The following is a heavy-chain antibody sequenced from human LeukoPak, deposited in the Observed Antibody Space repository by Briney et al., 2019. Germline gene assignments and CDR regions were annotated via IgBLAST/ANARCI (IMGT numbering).Heavy chain of an antibody. V-gene: IGHV3-49*04. D-gene: IGHD3-3*01. CDR1: GFTFGDYA. CDR3: TREGAYDPFFGYHYYHYMDV. J-gene: IGHJ6*03. Sequence: GGSLRLSCTASGFTFGDYAMSWVRQAPGKGLEWVGFIRSKAYGGTTEYAASVKGRFIISRDNSKSIAYVQMNSLKTADTAVYYCTREGAYDPFFGYHYYHYMDVWGKGTTVTVSS. CDR2: IRSKAYGGTT.